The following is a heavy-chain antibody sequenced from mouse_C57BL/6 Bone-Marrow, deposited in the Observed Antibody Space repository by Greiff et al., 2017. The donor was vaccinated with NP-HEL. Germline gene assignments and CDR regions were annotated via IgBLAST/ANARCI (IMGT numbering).Heavy chain of an antibody. Sequence: QVQLQQPGAELVKPGASVKMSCKASGYTFTSYWITWVKPRPGQGLEWIGDIYPGSGSPNYNEKFKSKATLTVDTSSSTAYMQLSSLTSEDSAVYYCARCYSNYGYYAMDYWGQGTSVTVSS. D-gene: IGHD2-5*01. CDR2: IYPGSGSP. V-gene: IGHV1-55*01. CDR1: GYTFTSYW. CDR3: ARCYSNYGYYAMDY. J-gene: IGHJ4*01.